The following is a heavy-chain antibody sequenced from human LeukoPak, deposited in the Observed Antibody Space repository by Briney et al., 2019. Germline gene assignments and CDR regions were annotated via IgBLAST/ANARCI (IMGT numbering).Heavy chain of an antibody. V-gene: IGHV3-9*01. D-gene: IGHD3-10*01. J-gene: IGHJ6*02. CDR2: ISWNSGSI. CDR3: AKDINPMWFGELLSYGMDV. CDR1: GFTFDDYA. Sequence: GRSLRLSCAASGFTFDDYAMHWVRQAPGKGLEWVSGISWNSGSIGYADSVKGRFTISRDNAKNSLYLRMNSLRAEDTALYYCAKDINPMWFGELLSYGMDVWGQGTTVTVSS.